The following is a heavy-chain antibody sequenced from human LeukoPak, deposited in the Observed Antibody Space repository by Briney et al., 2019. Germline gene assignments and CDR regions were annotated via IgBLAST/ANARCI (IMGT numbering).Heavy chain of an antibody. J-gene: IGHJ4*02. CDR2: IYYSGTT. V-gene: IGHV4-39*01. CDR1: GGSINSNSHH. D-gene: IGHD3-9*01. Sequence: SETLSLTCSVSGGSINSNSHHWDWIRQAPEKGLEWIGNIYYSGTTSYNPSLKSRVTISVDTSKNQFSLRLSSVTAADTAVYYCARRGDILTDYAFDYWGQGTLVTVSS. CDR3: ARRGDILTDYAFDY.